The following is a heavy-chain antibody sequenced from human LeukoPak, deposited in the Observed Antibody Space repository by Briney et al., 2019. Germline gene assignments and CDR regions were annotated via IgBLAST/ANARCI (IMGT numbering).Heavy chain of an antibody. CDR1: GGSISSSSYY. Sequence: SSETLSLTCTVSGGSISSSSYYWGWIRQPPGKGLEWIGRIYYSGSTYYNPSLKSRVTISVDTSKNQFSLMLSSVTASDTAVYYCARQRDYTSGWFDYWGQGTLVTVSS. V-gene: IGHV4-39*01. CDR3: ARQRDYTSGWFDY. CDR2: IYYSGST. J-gene: IGHJ4*02. D-gene: IGHD6-19*01.